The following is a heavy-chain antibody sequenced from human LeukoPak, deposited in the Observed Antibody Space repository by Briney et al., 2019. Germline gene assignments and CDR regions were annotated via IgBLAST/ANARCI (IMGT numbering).Heavy chain of an antibody. Sequence: GASVKVSCKASGYTFTSYDINWVRQATGQGLEWMGWMNPNSGNTGYAQKFQGRVTMTRNTSISTAYMELSSLRSEDTAVYYCARRNVWFGKFGLYYYYGMDVWGQGTTVTVSS. V-gene: IGHV1-8*01. CDR2: MNPNSGNT. D-gene: IGHD3-10*01. CDR3: ARRNVWFGKFGLYYYYGMDV. CDR1: GYTFTSYD. J-gene: IGHJ6*02.